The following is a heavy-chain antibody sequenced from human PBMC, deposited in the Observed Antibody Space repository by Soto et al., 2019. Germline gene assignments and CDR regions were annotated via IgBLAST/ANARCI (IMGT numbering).Heavy chain of an antibody. CDR1: GGSISSSSYY. CDR3: ADYYDSSGYNRH. Sequence: SETLSLTCTVSGGSISSSSYYWGWIRQPPGKGLEWIGSIYYSGSTYYNPSLKSRVTISVDTSKNQFSLKLSPVTAADTAVYYCADYYDSSGYNRHWGQGTLVTVSS. V-gene: IGHV4-39*01. J-gene: IGHJ4*02. D-gene: IGHD3-22*01. CDR2: IYYSGST.